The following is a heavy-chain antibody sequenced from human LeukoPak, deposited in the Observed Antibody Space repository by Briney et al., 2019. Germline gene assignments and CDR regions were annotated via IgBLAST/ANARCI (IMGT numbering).Heavy chain of an antibody. V-gene: IGHV1-69*13. CDR3: AREGCSSTSCYGGWFDP. CDR1: GYTFTSYG. D-gene: IGHD2-2*01. J-gene: IGHJ5*02. Sequence: SVKVSCKASGYTFTSYGISWVRQAPGQGLEWMGGIIPIFGTANYAQKFQGRVTITADESTSTAYMELSSLRSEDTAVYYCAREGCSSTSCYGGWFDPWGQGTLVTVSS. CDR2: IIPIFGTA.